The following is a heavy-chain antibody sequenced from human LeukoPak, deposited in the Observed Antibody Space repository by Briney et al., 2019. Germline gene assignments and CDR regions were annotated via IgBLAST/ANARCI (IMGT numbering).Heavy chain of an antibody. V-gene: IGHV3-7*01. CDR2: IKQDGSEK. CDR1: GFTFSSYW. Sequence: GGSLRLSCAASGFTFSSYWMSWVRQAPGKGLEWVASIKQDGSEKYYVDSVKGRFTISRDNAKNSLYLQMNSLRAEDTAVYYCASEGILDYFDYWGQGTLVTVSS. D-gene: IGHD2/OR15-2a*01. J-gene: IGHJ4*02. CDR3: ASEGILDYFDY.